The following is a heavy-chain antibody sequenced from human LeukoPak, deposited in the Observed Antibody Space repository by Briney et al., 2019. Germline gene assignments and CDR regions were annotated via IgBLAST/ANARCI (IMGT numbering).Heavy chain of an antibody. CDR3: ARIEWERLGRAFDI. CDR2: ISSSGGTT. D-gene: IGHD1-26*01. CDR1: GFTSSDYY. V-gene: IGHV3-11*01. J-gene: IGHJ3*02. Sequence: PGGSLRLSCAASGFTSSDYYMTWIRQPPGKGPEWISYISSSGGTTTYVDSVKGRFTISRDNSKNTLYLQMNSLRAEDMAVYYCARIEWERLGRAFDIWGQGTMVTVSS.